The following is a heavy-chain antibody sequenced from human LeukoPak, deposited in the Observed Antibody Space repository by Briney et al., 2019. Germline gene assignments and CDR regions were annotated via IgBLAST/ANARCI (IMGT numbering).Heavy chain of an antibody. CDR1: GFTVSSNY. V-gene: IGHV3-53*01. J-gene: IGHJ4*02. D-gene: IGHD6-6*01. CDR3: ARSDGGYSSSADY. CDR2: IYSGDST. Sequence: GGSLRLSCAASGFTVSSNYMSWVRQAPGKGLEWVSVIYSGDSTYYADSVKGRFTISRDNSKNTLYLQMNSLRAEDTAVYYCARSDGGYSSSADYWGQGTLVTVSS.